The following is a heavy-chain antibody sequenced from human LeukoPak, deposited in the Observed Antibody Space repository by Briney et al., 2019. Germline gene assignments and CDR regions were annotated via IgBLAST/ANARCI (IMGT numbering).Heavy chain of an antibody. V-gene: IGHV3-66*01. Sequence: GGSLRLSCAASGFTVSSNYMSWVRQAAGKGLEWVSVIYSGGSTYYAESVKGRFTISRDNSKNTLYLQMNSLRAEDTAVYYCASPYYYGSGSYNLGAFDIWGQGTMVTVSS. J-gene: IGHJ3*02. D-gene: IGHD3-10*01. CDR2: IYSGGST. CDR1: GFTVSSNY. CDR3: ASPYYYGSGSYNLGAFDI.